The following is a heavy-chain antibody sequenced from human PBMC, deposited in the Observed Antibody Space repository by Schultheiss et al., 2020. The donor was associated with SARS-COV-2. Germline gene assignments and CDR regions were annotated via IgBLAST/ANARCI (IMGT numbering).Heavy chain of an antibody. D-gene: IGHD3-3*01. Sequence: GGSLRLSCAASGFPFTNYWMHWVRQAPGKGLVWVSRITGDGSTTNYADSVKGRFTISRDNARNTLHLQMNSLRAEDTAVYYCAKVGGTHYESLEYWGQGTLVTVSS. J-gene: IGHJ4*02. CDR2: ITGDGSTT. V-gene: IGHV3-74*01. CDR3: AKVGGTHYESLEY. CDR1: GFPFTNYW.